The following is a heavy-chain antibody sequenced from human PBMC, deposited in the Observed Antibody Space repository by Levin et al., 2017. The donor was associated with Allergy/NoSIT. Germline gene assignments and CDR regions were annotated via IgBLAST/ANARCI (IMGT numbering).Heavy chain of an antibody. CDR3: AHRLGYCSGGSCMSHYYFDY. J-gene: IGHJ4*02. CDR1: GFSLSTSGVG. Sequence: QTLSLTCTFSGFSLSTSGVGVGWIRQPPGKALEWLALIYWDDDKRYSPSLKSRLTITKDTSKNQVVLTMTNMDPVDTATYYCAHRLGYCSGGSCMSHYYFDYWGQGTLVTVSS. CDR2: IYWDDDK. D-gene: IGHD2-15*01. V-gene: IGHV2-5*02.